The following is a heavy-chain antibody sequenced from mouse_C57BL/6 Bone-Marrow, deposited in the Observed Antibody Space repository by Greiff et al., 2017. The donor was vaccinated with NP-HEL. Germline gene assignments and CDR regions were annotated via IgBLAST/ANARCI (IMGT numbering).Heavy chain of an antibody. Sequence: QVQLQQSGAELVKPGASVKLSCKASGYTFTSYWMHWVKQRPGQGLEWIGMIHPNSGSTNYNEKFKSKATLTVDKSSSTAYMQLSSLTSEDSAVYYCARRRWLLLFAYWGQGTLVTVSA. D-gene: IGHD2-3*01. CDR2: IHPNSGST. CDR3: ARRRWLLLFAY. CDR1: GYTFTSYW. V-gene: IGHV1-64*01. J-gene: IGHJ3*01.